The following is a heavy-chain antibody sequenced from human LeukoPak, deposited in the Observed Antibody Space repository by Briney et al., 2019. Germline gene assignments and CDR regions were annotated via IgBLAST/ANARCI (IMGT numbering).Heavy chain of an antibody. CDR1: GFTFSSYS. CDR3: ARAPGVLRYFDWLTLPDY. Sequence: GGSLRLSCAASGFTFSSYSMNWVRQAPGKGLEWVSYISSSSSTIYYADSVKGRFTISRDNSKNTLYLQMNSLRAEDTAVYYCARAPGVLRYFDWLTLPDYWGQGTLVTVSS. CDR2: ISSSSSTI. V-gene: IGHV3-48*01. J-gene: IGHJ4*02. D-gene: IGHD3-9*01.